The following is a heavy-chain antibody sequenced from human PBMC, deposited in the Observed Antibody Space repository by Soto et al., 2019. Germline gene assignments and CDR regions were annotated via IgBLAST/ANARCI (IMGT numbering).Heavy chain of an antibody. J-gene: IGHJ4*02. CDR1: GFTFSNYA. CDR2: ISGSGDST. D-gene: IGHD5-18*01. CDR3: AKGRGDTAMIGIFDY. Sequence: EVQLLESGGGLVQPGGSLRLSCAASGFTFSNYAMNWVRQAPGKGLEWVSTISGSGDSTYYADSVKGRFTISRDNSKNTLYLQMNSLRAEDTAVYYCAKGRGDTAMIGIFDYWGQGTLVTVSS. V-gene: IGHV3-23*01.